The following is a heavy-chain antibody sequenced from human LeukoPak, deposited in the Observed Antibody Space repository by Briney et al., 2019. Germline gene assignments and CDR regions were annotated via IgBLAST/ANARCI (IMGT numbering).Heavy chain of an antibody. D-gene: IGHD6-19*01. V-gene: IGHV3-21*01. J-gene: IGHJ4*02. CDR2: ISSSSYI. CDR3: ASRIAVAGTWFDY. Sequence: GGSLRLSCAASGFTFSSYSMNWVRQAPGKGLEWVSSISSSSYIYYADSLKGRFTISRDNAKNSLYLQMNSLRAEDTAVYYCASRIAVAGTWFDYWGQGTLVTVSS. CDR1: GFTFSSYS.